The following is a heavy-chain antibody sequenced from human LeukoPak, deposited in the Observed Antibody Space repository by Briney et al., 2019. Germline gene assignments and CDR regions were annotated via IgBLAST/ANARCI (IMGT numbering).Heavy chain of an antibody. CDR1: GGSISSYY. Sequence: TSETLSLTCTVSGGSISSYYWSWIRQPAGKGLEWIGRIYTSGSTNYNPSLKSRVTISVDTSKNQFSLKLSSVTAADTAVYYCARDSSSWTSYWYFDLWGRGTLVTVSS. CDR2: IYTSGST. V-gene: IGHV4-4*07. J-gene: IGHJ2*01. D-gene: IGHD6-13*01. CDR3: ARDSSSWTSYWYFDL.